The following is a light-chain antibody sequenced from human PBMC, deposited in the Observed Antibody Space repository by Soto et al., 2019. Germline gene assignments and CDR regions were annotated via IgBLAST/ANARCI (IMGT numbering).Light chain of an antibody. Sequence: ETVVTQSPGTLSLSPGEGATLSCRASQSVDSRYLAWYQQKPGQAPRLLIHGTSNRASGIPDRFSGSGSGTDFTLTISRLEPEDFAVYYWQQYGTAPYTFGQGTTLEFK. CDR1: QSVDSRY. CDR3: QQYGTAPYT. CDR2: GTS. V-gene: IGKV3-20*01. J-gene: IGKJ2*01.